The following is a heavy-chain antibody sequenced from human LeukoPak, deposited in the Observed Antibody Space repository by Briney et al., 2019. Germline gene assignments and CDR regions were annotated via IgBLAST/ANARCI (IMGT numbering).Heavy chain of an antibody. CDR3: ACRKLLDTGSDP. J-gene: IGHJ5*02. CDR1: AYSFTTDW. V-gene: IGHV5-51*01. Sequence: GESLKISCKASAYSFTTDWIGWVRQMRGKGLEGMAVIYPGDSRTRYNPSFEGQISIPAAQTTTTAYLQWRTLKASDTAMYYCACRKLLDTGSDPWGQGTLVTVSS. CDR2: IYPGDSRT.